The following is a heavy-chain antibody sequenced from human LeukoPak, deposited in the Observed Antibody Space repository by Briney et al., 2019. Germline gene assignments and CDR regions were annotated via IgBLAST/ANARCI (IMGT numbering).Heavy chain of an antibody. V-gene: IGHV3-30-3*01. D-gene: IGHD3-9*01. CDR2: ISYDGSNK. CDR3: AREDYDMDYFDY. Sequence: PGGSLRLSCAASGFTFSSYAMHWVRQAPGMGLEWVAVISYDGSNKYYADSVKGRFTISRDNSKNTLYLQMNSLRAEDTAVYYCAREDYDMDYFDYWGQGTLVTVSS. CDR1: GFTFSSYA. J-gene: IGHJ4*02.